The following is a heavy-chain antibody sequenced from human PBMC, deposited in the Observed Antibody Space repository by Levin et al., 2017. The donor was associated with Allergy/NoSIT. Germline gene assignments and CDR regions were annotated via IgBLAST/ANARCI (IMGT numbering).Heavy chain of an antibody. Sequence: GGSLRLSCAASGFTFDDYAMHWVRQAPGKGLEWVSGISWNSGSIGYADSVKGRFTISRDNAKNSLYLQMNSLRAEDTALYYCAKGLFRGRDYDYVWGSYRYSYYYYGMDVWGQGTTVTVSS. J-gene: IGHJ6*02. CDR2: ISWNSGSI. CDR1: GFTFDDYA. D-gene: IGHD3-16*02. V-gene: IGHV3-9*01. CDR3: AKGLFRGRDYDYVWGSYRYSYYYYGMDV.